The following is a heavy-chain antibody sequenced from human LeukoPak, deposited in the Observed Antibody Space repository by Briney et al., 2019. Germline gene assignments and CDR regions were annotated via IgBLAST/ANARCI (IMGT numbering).Heavy chain of an antibody. V-gene: IGHV4-38-2*02. CDR2: IYHSGST. CDR1: GYSISSGYY. Sequence: SETLSLTCTVSGYSISSGYYWGWIRQPPGKGLEWIGSIYHSGSTYYNPSLKSRVTISVDTSKIQYSLKLSSVTAADTAVYYGARRPPFLPRSHFDYWGQGTLVTVSS. D-gene: IGHD3-3*01. J-gene: IGHJ4*02. CDR3: ARRPPFLPRSHFDY.